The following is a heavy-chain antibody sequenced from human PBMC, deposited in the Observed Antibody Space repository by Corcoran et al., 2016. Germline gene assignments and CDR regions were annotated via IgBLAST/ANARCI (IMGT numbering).Heavy chain of an antibody. V-gene: IGHV5-51*01. J-gene: IGHJ4*02. CDR2: IFPSDSDT. Sequence: EVQLEQSGAEVKKPGESLKISCKVSGYSFTTSWIGWVRQMPGKGLEWMGIIFPSDSDTKYSPSFQGQVTISADKSISTTYLQWRSLRAFDTAMYYCARAVYSAYGLGYWGQGTLVTVSS. D-gene: IGHD5-12*01. CDR1: GYSFTTSW. CDR3: ARAVYSAYGLGY.